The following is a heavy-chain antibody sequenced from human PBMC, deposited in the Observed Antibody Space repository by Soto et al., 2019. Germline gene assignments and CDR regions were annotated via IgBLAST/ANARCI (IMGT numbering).Heavy chain of an antibody. V-gene: IGHV4-30-4*01. CDR2: IYYSGST. CDR3: ARAGYYDSSGYYSY. Sequence: SETLSLTCPVSGGSISSGDYYWSWIRQPPGKGLEWIGYIYYSGSTYYNPSLKNRVTISVDTSKNQFSLKLSSVTAADTAVYYCARAGYYDSSGYYSYWGQGTLVTVSS. J-gene: IGHJ4*02. D-gene: IGHD3-22*01. CDR1: GGSISSGDYY.